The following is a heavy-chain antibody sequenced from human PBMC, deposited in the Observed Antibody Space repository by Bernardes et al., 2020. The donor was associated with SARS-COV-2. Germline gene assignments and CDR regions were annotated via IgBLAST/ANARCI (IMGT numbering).Heavy chain of an antibody. V-gene: IGHV3-7*03. CDR3: ARSAGMDV. CDR1: VFDFSDYW. CDR2: IKRDGSET. J-gene: IGHJ6*02. Sequence: GSLRLACAGSVFDFSDYWMTWVRPAPGKGLEWVANIKRDGSETYYVDSVKGRFTISRDNAKNLVFLQMNSLRAEDTAVFYCARSAGMDVWGQGTKVTVSS.